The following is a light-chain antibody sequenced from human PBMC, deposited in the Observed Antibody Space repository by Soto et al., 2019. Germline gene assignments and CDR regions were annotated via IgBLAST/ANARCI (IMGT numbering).Light chain of an antibody. CDR1: KSVRSY. CDR3: QQRSNWARS. V-gene: IGKV3-11*01. Sequence: EVVLTRSAARLALSRGEIAARSCRASKSVRSYLDWYKQKPGQAPRLXIYDASNRATGIPALFSGTGSGTDFTLTISSLRLEDFAVLSCQQRSNWARSFAQGTRLEIK. J-gene: IGKJ5*01. CDR2: DAS.